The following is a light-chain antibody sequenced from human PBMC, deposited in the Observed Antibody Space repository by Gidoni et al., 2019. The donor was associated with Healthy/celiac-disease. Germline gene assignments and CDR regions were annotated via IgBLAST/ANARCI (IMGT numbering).Light chain of an antibody. CDR1: ALPKQY. J-gene: IGLJ1*01. CDR3: QSADSSGTYV. V-gene: IGLV3-25*02. CDR2: KDS. Sequence: SYELTQTPSVSVSPGQTARITCSGDALPKQYASWYQQKTGQAPVLVIYKDSERPSGIPERFSGSSSGTTVTLTISGVQAEDEADYYCQSADSSGTYVFGTGTKVTVL.